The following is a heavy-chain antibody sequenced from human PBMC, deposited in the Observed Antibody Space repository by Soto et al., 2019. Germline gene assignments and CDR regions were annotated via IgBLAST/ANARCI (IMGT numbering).Heavy chain of an antibody. CDR2: INYSGST. CDR3: ASLYGDYVPY. V-gene: IGHV4-39*01. D-gene: IGHD4-17*01. CDR1: GDSISSSSYY. J-gene: IGHJ4*02. Sequence: QLQLQESGPGLVKPSETLSLTCSVSGDSISSSSYYWGWIRQPPGKGLEWIGTINYSGSTYYKPSLKRRVTISVDTSKNQFALKVSSGPAADTAVYYCASLYGDYVPYWGQGILVSVSS.